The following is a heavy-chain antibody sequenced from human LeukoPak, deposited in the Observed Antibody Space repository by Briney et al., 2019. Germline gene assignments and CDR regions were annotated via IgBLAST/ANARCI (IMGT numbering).Heavy chain of an antibody. CDR1: GFTFSSYG. CDR2: ISDSGGST. CDR3: TRDQTPYY. J-gene: IGHJ4*02. Sequence: GGSLRLSCAASGFTFSSYGMRWVRQAPGTGLEWVSAISDSGGSTYYRDSVKDQFTISRDDSEGVAYLQMNSLKTEDAAVYYCTRDQTPYYWGQGTLVTVSS. V-gene: IGHV3-23*02.